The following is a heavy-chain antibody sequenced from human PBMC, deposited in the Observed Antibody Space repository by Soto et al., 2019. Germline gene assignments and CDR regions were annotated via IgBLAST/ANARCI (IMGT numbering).Heavy chain of an antibody. D-gene: IGHD3-22*01. CDR2: TYYRSRWYF. J-gene: IGHJ5*01. Sequence: PSQTLSLTCDISGDSVSTNTATWDWIRQSPSRGLEWLGRTYYRSRWYFDYAVSVKSRITISPDISNNQVSLQLTSVTPDDTAIYYCVSLIGNSWLDSWGQGTLVTVSS. V-gene: IGHV6-1*01. CDR3: VSLIGNSWLDS. CDR1: GDSVSTNTAT.